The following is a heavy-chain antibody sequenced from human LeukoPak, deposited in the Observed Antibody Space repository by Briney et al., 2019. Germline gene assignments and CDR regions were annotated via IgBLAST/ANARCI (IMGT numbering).Heavy chain of an antibody. V-gene: IGHV4-34*01. D-gene: IGHD6-13*01. CDR1: GGSFSGYL. Sequence: PSETLSLTCAVYGGSFSGYLWTWIRQSPGKGLEWIGEINHSGSTNYNPSLKSRVTISVDTSKNQFSLKLSSVTAADTAVYYCARVSGSSWYRRYYFDYWGQGTLVTVSS. J-gene: IGHJ4*02. CDR2: INHSGST. CDR3: ARVSGSSWYRRYYFDY.